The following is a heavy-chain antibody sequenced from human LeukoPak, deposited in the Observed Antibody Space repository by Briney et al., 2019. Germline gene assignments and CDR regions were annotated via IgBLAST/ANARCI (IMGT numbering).Heavy chain of an antibody. CDR1: GGSISSGGYS. CDR3: ARALGTYWGGAWGMDV. J-gene: IGHJ6*02. Sequence: SETLSLTCAVSGGSISSGGYSWSWIRQPPGKGLEWIGYIYHGGSTYYNPSLKSRVTISVDRSKNQFSLKLSSVTAADTAVYYCARALGTYWGGAWGMDVWGQGTTVTVSS. D-gene: IGHD2-21*01. CDR2: IYHGGST. V-gene: IGHV4-30-2*01.